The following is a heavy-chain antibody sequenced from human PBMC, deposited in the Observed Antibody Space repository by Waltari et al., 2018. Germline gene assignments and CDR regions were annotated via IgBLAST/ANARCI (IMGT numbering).Heavy chain of an antibody. CDR1: EFTFAYYW. CDR2: IKEDGSEK. V-gene: IGHV3-7*01. CDR3: ATQSWSKY. J-gene: IGHJ4*02. D-gene: IGHD3-3*01. Sequence: EVQLVESGGGLVQPGGSLRLSCAASEFTFAYYWVTWVRQAPGRGLEWVANIKEDGSEKYYVDSVKGRFTISRDNAKNSLYLQMSSLRVEDTAVYYCATQSWSKYWGQGTLVTVSS.